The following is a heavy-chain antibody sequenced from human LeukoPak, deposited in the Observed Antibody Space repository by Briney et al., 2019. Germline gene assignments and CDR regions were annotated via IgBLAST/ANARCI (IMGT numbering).Heavy chain of an antibody. D-gene: IGHD5-18*01. CDR2: MSSSGSII. Sequence: GGSLRLSCTASGFTFSDYYMSWIRQAPGKGLEWISYMSSSGSIIWYADSVKGRFTISRDNAKNSLYLQMNSLRVEDTAVYYCANGYSYVRSYWGQGTLVTVSS. J-gene: IGHJ4*02. CDR1: GFTFSDYY. CDR3: ANGYSYVRSY. V-gene: IGHV3-11*01.